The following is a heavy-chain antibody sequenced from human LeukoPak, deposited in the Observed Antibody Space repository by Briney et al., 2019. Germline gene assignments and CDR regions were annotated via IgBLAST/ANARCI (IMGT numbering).Heavy chain of an antibody. CDR2: INSISSSI. D-gene: IGHD1-14*01. CDR1: GFSLSGYW. Sequence: GGSLRLSCAASGFSLSGYWMTWVRQAPGKGLEWVSYINSISSSIHYADSVKGRFTISRDNAKNSLYLHMNSLRAEDTAVYYCARGVYPPTGWGQGTLVTVSS. CDR3: ARGVYPPTG. J-gene: IGHJ4*02. V-gene: IGHV3-48*01.